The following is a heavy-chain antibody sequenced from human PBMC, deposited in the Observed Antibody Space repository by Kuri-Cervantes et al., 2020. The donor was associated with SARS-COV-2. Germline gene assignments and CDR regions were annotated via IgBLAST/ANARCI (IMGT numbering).Heavy chain of an antibody. D-gene: IGHD3-3*01. CDR2: INHTGSA. J-gene: IGHJ4*02. V-gene: IGHV4-34*01. Sequence: SETLSLTCGVYGGSFSDYYWTWIRQPPMKGLEWIGEINHTGSATYNPSLKSRVTISVDTSKNLFSLKLSSVTAEDTAVYYCARVLSGPRFFDYWGQGTLVTVSS. CDR1: GGSFSDYY. CDR3: ARVLSGPRFFDY.